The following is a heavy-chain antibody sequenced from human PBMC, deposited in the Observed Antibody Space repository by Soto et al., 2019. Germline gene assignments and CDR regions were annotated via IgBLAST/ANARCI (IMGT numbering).Heavy chain of an antibody. J-gene: IGHJ4*02. CDR2: INPSGGST. CDR3: ARATWDSSGYPTPDFGY. V-gene: IGHV1-46*01. D-gene: IGHD3-22*01. Sequence: GASVKGSCKASGYTFTSYYMHWVRQAPGQGLEWMGIINPSGGSTSYAQKFQGRVTMTRDTSTSTVYMELSSLRSEDTAVYYCARATWDSSGYPTPDFGYRGQGPLVPVSS. CDR1: GYTFTSYY.